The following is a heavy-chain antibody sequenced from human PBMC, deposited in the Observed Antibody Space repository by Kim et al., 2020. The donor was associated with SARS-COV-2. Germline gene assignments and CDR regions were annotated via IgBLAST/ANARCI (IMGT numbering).Heavy chain of an antibody. CDR2: TYYRSKWYN. V-gene: IGHV6-1*01. Sequence: SQTLSLTCAISRDSVSSNSAAWNWVRQSPSRGLEWLGRTYYRSKWYNDYAVSVKSRITINPDTSKNQFSLQLNSVTPEDTAVYYCARSSMDSIMVTEFDYWGQGTLVTVSS. D-gene: IGHD5-18*01. CDR1: RDSVSSNSAA. J-gene: IGHJ4*02. CDR3: ARSSMDSIMVTEFDY.